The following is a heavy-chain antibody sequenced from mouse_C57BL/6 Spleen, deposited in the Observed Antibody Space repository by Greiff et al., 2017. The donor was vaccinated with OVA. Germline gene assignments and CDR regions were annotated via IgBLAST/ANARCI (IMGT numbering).Heavy chain of an antibody. CDR3: VRDGLYAMDY. V-gene: IGHV10-3*01. J-gene: IGHJ4*01. CDR1: GFTFNTYA. Sequence: EVMLVESGGGLVQPKGSLKLSCAASGFTFNTYAMHWVRQAPGKGLEWVARIRSKSSNYATYYADSVKDRFTISSEDSQSMLYLQTNNLKTEDTAMYYCVRDGLYAMDYWGQGTSVTVSS. CDR2: IRSKSSNYAT.